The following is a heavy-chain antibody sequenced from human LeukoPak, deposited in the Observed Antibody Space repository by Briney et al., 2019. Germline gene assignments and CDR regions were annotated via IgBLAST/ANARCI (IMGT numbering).Heavy chain of an antibody. J-gene: IGHJ4*02. CDR1: GYSFTTYW. V-gene: IGHV5-51*01. CDR3: ARSQSIVSSTRYFDY. D-gene: IGHD5/OR15-5a*01. Sequence: GESLKISCKGSGYSFTTYWIGWVRQMPGKGLEWMGIIYPRDSDTRYSPSFQGQVTISADKSISTAYLQWGSLKASDAAIYYCARSQSIVSSTRYFDYWGQGTLVTVSS. CDR2: IYPRDSDT.